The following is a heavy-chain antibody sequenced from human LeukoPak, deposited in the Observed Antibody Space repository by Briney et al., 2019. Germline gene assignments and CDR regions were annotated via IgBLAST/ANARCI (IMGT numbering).Heavy chain of an antibody. J-gene: IGHJ6*02. CDR3: AGSEWGNYYYGMDV. D-gene: IGHD2-8*01. CDR2: IWYDGSNK. CDR1: GFTFSYYG. V-gene: IGHV3-33*08. Sequence: GGSLRLSCAASGFTFSYYGMHWVRQAPGKGLEWVAVIWYDGSNKYYADSVKGGFTISRDNSKNTLYLQMNSLRAEDTAVYYCAGSEWGNYYYGMDVWGQGTTVTVSS.